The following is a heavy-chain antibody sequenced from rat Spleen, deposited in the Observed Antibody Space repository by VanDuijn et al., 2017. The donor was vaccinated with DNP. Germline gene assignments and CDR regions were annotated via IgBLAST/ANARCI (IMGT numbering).Heavy chain of an antibody. J-gene: IGHJ1*01. CDR3: VRPDYYFGSYPFF. CDR1: GFTFSKYG. Sequence: EVQLVKTGGGLVQPGRSLKLSCAASGFTFSKYGMAWVRQAPAKGLEWVASISTSGEYTHYRDSVKGRFTISRDNAKNSQYLQMDSLRSEDTATYYCVRPDYYFGSYPFFWGPGTMVTVSS. CDR2: ISTSGEYT. V-gene: IGHV5S13*01. D-gene: IGHD1-12*02.